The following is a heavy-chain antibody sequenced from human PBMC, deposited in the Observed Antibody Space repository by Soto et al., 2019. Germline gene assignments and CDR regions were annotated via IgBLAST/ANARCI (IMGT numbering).Heavy chain of an antibody. CDR3: AREGVGATVFFGYSDY. D-gene: IGHD1-26*01. CDR1: GSIFGGYG. V-gene: IGHV3-33*01. J-gene: IGHJ4*02. Sequence: GGSLRLSCAASGSIFGGYGMHWVRQAPGKGLEWVAGIRFDGSNENYADSAKGRFTISRDNSKNMLYLQMNSLSVEDTAVYYCAREGVGATVFFGYSDYWGQGALVTVSS. CDR2: IRFDGSNE.